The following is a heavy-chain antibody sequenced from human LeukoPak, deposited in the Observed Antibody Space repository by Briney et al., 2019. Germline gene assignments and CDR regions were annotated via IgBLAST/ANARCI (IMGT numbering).Heavy chain of an antibody. V-gene: IGHV3-30-3*01. Sequence: GGSLRLSCAASGFTFSNYAMRWVRQAPGKGLEWVAVISYDGGNEYCADSVKGRFTFSRDNSKNTLYLQMNSLRAEDTAVYYCAREGSGYYHFDYWGQGTLVTVSS. D-gene: IGHD5-12*01. CDR3: AREGSGYYHFDY. J-gene: IGHJ4*02. CDR2: ISYDGGNE. CDR1: GFTFSNYA.